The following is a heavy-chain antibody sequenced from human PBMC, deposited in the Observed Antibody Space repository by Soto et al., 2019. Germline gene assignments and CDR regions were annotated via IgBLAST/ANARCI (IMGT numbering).Heavy chain of an antibody. CDR1: GFAFIDYY. D-gene: IGHD1-26*01. CDR3: ARATQYSGTYYVYFQH. CDR2: ISPSGRTI. Sequence: QVQLVESGGGSVKPGGPLRLSCAASGFAFIDYYMNWIRQAPGKGLEWVSYISPSGRTIYYADSVKGRFTVSRDNANNSLFLQVNNLRAEDTAVYYCARATQYSGTYYVYFQHWGQGTLVTVSS. J-gene: IGHJ1*01. V-gene: IGHV3-11*01.